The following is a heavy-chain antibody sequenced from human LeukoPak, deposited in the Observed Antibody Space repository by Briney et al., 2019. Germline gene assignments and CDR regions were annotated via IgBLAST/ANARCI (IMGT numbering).Heavy chain of an antibody. Sequence: ASVKVSCKASGYTFTSYYMHWVRQAPGQGLEWMGIINTSGGSTSYAQKFQGRVTMTRDTSTSTVYMELSSLRSEDTAVYYCARAFYDSSGYYLGDIWGQGTMVTVSS. D-gene: IGHD3-22*01. J-gene: IGHJ3*02. CDR3: ARAFYDSSGYYLGDI. CDR1: GYTFTSYY. CDR2: INTSGGST. V-gene: IGHV1-46*01.